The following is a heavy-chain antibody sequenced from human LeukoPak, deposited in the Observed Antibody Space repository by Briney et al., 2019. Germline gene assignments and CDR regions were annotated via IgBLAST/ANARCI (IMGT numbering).Heavy chain of an antibody. CDR2: MNPNSGNT. CDR1: GYTFTSYD. D-gene: IGHD4-11*01. CDR3: ARSRATVTTYYFDY. V-gene: IGHV1-8*01. Sequence: ASVKVSCKASGYTFTSYDINWVRQATGQGLEWMGWMNPNSGNTGYAQKFQGRVTMTRNTSISTAYMELSSLRSEDTAVHYCARSRATVTTYYFDYWGQGTLVTVSS. J-gene: IGHJ4*02.